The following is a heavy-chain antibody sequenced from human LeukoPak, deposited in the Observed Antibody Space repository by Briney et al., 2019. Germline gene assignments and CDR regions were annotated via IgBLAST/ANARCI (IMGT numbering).Heavy chain of an antibody. Sequence: PSETLSLTCTVSGGSISSYYWSWIRQPPGKGLEWIGYIYYSGSTNYNPSPKSRVTISVDTSKNQFSLKLSSVTAADTAVYYCARHCSGGSCYPPVYGMDVWGQGTTVTVSS. J-gene: IGHJ6*02. CDR1: GGSISSYY. CDR3: ARHCSGGSCYPPVYGMDV. V-gene: IGHV4-59*01. D-gene: IGHD2-15*01. CDR2: IYYSGST.